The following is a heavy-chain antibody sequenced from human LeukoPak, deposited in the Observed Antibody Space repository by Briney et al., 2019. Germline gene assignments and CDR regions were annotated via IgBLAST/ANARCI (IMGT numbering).Heavy chain of an antibody. CDR3: AREIPSHYYDSTFDAFDI. V-gene: IGHV3-21*04. CDR2: ISSSSSYI. Sequence: PGGSLRLSCAASGFTFSSYSMNWVRQAPGKGLEWVSSISSSSSYIYYADSVKGRFTISRDNAKNSLYLQMNSLRAEDTAVYYCAREIPSHYYDSTFDAFDIWGQGTMVTVSS. J-gene: IGHJ3*02. CDR1: GFTFSSYS. D-gene: IGHD3-22*01.